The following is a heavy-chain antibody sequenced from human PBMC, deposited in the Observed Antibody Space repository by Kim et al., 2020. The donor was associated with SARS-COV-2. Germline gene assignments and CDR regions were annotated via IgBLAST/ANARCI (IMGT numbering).Heavy chain of an antibody. Sequence: ADSVKGRFIISRDNSKNTLYLRMNSLRAEDTAVYYCATPGSWADYYGMDVWGQGTTVTVSS. D-gene: IGHD1-26*01. V-gene: IGHV3-23*01. CDR3: ATPGSWADYYGMDV. J-gene: IGHJ6*02.